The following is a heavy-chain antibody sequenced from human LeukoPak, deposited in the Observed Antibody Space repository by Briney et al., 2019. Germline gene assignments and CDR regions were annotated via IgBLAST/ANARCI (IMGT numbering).Heavy chain of an antibody. V-gene: IGHV1-46*01. Sequence: ASVKVSCKASGYTFAGYYMQWVRQAPGQGLEWMGIINPSGGSTSYAQKFQGRVTMTRDTSTSTVYMELSTLRSEDTAVYYCARGGMGIQLWPFDYWGQGTLVTVSS. CDR1: GYTFAGYY. J-gene: IGHJ4*02. D-gene: IGHD5-18*01. CDR3: ARGGMGIQLWPFDY. CDR2: INPSGGST.